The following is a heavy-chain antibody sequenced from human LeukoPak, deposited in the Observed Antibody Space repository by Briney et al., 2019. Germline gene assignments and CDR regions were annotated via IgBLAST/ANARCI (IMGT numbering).Heavy chain of an antibody. CDR3: AKDSREWFGELFLIPTDY. Sequence: PGGSLRLSCAASGFTFSSYSMNWVRQAPGKGLEWVSYISSSSSTIYYADSVKGRFTISRDNAKNTLYLQMNSLRAEDTAVYYCAKDSREWFGELFLIPTDYWGQGTLVTVSS. J-gene: IGHJ4*02. CDR2: ISSSSSTI. D-gene: IGHD3-10*01. CDR1: GFTFSSYS. V-gene: IGHV3-48*04.